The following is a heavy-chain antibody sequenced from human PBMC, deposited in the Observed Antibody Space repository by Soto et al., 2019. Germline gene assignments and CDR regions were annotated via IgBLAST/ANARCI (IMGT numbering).Heavy chain of an antibody. CDR3: AREIVGANDY. D-gene: IGHD1-26*01. V-gene: IGHV1-8*01. J-gene: IGHJ4*02. Sequence: QVQLVQSGAEVKKPGASVKVSCKASGYTFTSYDINWVRQATGQGREGMGWMNPNSGNTGYAKKFQGRVTMTRNTSISTAYMALSMLSSEDTAVYYCAREIVGANDYWGQGTLVTVSS. CDR2: MNPNSGNT. CDR1: GYTFTSYD.